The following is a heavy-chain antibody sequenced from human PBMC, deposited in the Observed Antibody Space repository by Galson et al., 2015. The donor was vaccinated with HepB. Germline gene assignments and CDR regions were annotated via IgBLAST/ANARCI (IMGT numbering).Heavy chain of an antibody. CDR3: ATYDSSGYYHPSDY. J-gene: IGHJ4*02. V-gene: IGHV3-64D*06. D-gene: IGHD3-22*01. CDR1: GFTFSSYA. Sequence: SLRLSCAASGFTFSSYATHWVRQAPGKGLEYVSAISRNGGSTDYADSVEGRFTISRDNSKNTLYLQMSSLRAEDTAVYYCATYDSSGYYHPSDYWGQGTLVTVSS. CDR2: ISRNGGST.